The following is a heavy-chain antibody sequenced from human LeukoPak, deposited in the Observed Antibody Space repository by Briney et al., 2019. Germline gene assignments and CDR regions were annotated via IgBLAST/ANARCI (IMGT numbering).Heavy chain of an antibody. CDR2: IYHSGST. J-gene: IGHJ4*02. CDR1: GGSISSSNW. V-gene: IGHV4-4*02. CDR3: ASLEGGGNPEFDY. D-gene: IGHD4-23*01. Sequence: SGTLSLTCAVSGGSISSSNWWSWVRQPPGKGLEWIGEIYHSGSTNYNPSLKSRVTISVDKSKNQFSLKLSSVTAADTAVYYCASLEGGGNPEFDYWGQGTLVTVSS.